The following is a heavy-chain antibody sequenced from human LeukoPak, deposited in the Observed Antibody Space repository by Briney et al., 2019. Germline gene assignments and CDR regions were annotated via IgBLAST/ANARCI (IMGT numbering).Heavy chain of an antibody. J-gene: IGHJ4*02. V-gene: IGHV6-1*01. D-gene: IGHD1-7*01. CDR1: GDSVSSNSAA. CDR3: AMSGGTAIGNYERATFDY. CDR2: TFYRSKWYN. Sequence: SQTLSLTCAIYGDSVSSNSAAWNWIRQSPSRGLEWLGRTFYRSKWYNEYKVSLKSRLTINAHTSKNHFSLQLNSVTPEDTAVYYCAMSGGTAIGNYERATFDYWGQGTLVTVSS.